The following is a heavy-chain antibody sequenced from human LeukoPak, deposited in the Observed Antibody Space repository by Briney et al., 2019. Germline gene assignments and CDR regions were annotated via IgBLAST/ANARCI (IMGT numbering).Heavy chain of an antibody. V-gene: IGHV3-9*01. CDR1: GFTFYDYA. Sequence: GRSLRLSCAASGFTFYDYATHWVRQVPGKGLEWVSGITWNSGSIGYVDSVKGRFTISRDNVKNSMYLQMNSLRAEDTAVYYCVRGAAYFDYWGQGILVTVSS. D-gene: IGHD1-26*01. CDR2: ITWNSGSI. CDR3: VRGAAYFDY. J-gene: IGHJ4*02.